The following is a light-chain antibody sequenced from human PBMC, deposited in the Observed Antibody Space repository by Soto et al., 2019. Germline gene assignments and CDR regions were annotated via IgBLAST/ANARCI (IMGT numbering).Light chain of an antibody. Sequence: QFAPTQPPSASGSPGQSVTISCTGTSSDVGGNNDYVSWYQQHPGKAPKLMIYEVSKRPPGVPDRFSGSKSGNTASLTVSGLQADDEADYYCSSYAGSDNFVFGTGTKVTVL. CDR1: SSDVGGNNDY. CDR2: EVS. J-gene: IGLJ1*01. CDR3: SSYAGSDNFV. V-gene: IGLV2-8*01.